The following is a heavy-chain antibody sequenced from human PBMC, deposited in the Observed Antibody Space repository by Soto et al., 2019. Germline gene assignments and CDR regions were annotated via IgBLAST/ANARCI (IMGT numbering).Heavy chain of an antibody. CDR3: VRDSGAKLSSS. V-gene: IGHV1-69*13. CDR1: GGTLSSYA. CDR2: IVPIYRTA. Sequence: SVKVSCKDSGGTLSSYAINWVRQAPGQGLEWVGGIVPIYRTADYAQKFQGRVTITADESARTSYMELRSLKSRDTAVYYCVRDSGAKLSSSWGQGTLVTVSS. D-gene: IGHD6-13*01. J-gene: IGHJ4*02.